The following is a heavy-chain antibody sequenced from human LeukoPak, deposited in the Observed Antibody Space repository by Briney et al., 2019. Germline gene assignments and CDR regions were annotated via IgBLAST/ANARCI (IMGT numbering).Heavy chain of an antibody. D-gene: IGHD1-26*01. Sequence: PGGSLRLPCAASGFIFGGYWMSWVRQAPEKGLEWVAMIKQDGSETHYVDSVKGRFTISRDNAKNSLYLQMDSLRAEDTAVYYCARDILRVGVTLYFDYWGQGNLVTVSS. V-gene: IGHV3-7*01. J-gene: IGHJ4*02. CDR2: IKQDGSET. CDR3: ARDILRVGVTLYFDY. CDR1: GFIFGGYW.